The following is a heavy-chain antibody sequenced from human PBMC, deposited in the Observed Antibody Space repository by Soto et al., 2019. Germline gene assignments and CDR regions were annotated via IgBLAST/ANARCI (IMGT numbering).Heavy chain of an antibody. V-gene: IGHV4-4*02. CDR1: GGSISSSNW. CDR3: ARVVGGYYYGMDV. D-gene: IGHD2-2*01. J-gene: IGHJ6*02. CDR2: IYHSGST. Sequence: PSETLSLTCAVSGGSISSSNWCSWVRQPPGKGLEWIGEIYHSGSTNYNPSLKSQVTISVDKSKNQFSLKLSSVTAADTAVYYCARVVGGYYYGMDVWGQGTTVTFSS.